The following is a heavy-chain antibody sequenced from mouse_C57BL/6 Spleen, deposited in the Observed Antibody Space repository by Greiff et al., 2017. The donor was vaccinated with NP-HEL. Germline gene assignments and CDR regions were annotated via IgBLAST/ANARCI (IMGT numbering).Heavy chain of an antibody. V-gene: IGHV1-54*01. CDR3: ARWGLGYYGSLDY. Sequence: QVQLQQSGAELVRPGTSVKVSCKASGYAFTDYLIEWVKQRPGQGLEWIGVINPGSGGTHYNEKFKGKATLTADKSSSTAYMQLSSLTSEDSAVYFCARWGLGYYGSLDYWGQGTTLTVSS. CDR2: INPGSGGT. CDR1: GYAFTDYL. D-gene: IGHD1-1*01. J-gene: IGHJ2*01.